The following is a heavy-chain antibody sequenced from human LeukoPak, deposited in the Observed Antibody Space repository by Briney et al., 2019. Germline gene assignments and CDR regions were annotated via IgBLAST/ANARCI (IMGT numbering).Heavy chain of an antibody. D-gene: IGHD6-19*01. CDR3: ASRTEQWLGDDYYYMDV. CDR1: GYTFTSYY. CDR2: TNPSGGST. J-gene: IGHJ6*03. V-gene: IGHV1-46*01. Sequence: ASVKVSCKASGYTFTSYYMHWVRQAPGQGLEWMGITNPSGGSTSYAQKFQGRVTMTRDMSTSTVYMELSSLRSEDTAVYYWASRTEQWLGDDYYYMDVWGKGTTVTVSS.